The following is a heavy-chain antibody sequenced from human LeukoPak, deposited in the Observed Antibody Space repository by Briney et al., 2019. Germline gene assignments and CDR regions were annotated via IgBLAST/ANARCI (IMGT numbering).Heavy chain of an antibody. CDR3: ARDLTSGYYYDYYYYGMDV. D-gene: IGHD3-22*01. V-gene: IGHV4-59*12. CDR2: IYYSGST. J-gene: IGHJ6*02. Sequence: PSETLSLTCTVSGGSISSYYWSWIRQPPGKGLEWIGYIYYSGSTNYNPSLKSRVTISVDTSKNQFSLQLNSVTPEDTAVYYCARDLTSGYYYDYYYYGMDVWGQGTTVTVSS. CDR1: GGSISSYY.